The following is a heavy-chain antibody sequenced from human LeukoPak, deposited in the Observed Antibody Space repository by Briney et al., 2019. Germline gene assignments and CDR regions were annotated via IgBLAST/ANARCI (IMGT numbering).Heavy chain of an antibody. CDR2: IYSSGTP. CDR3: ARAPVVVGPGVFFES. J-gene: IGHJ4*02. V-gene: IGHV3-53*01. CDR1: GFTVTGNY. D-gene: IGHD2-21*01. Sequence: GGSLRHSCVASGFTVTGNYMNWVRQAPGKGLEWVSTIYSSGTPYYADSVKGRFIISRDKSKNTLFLQMNSLRADDTAVYFCARAPVVVGPGVFFESWGQGTLVTVSA.